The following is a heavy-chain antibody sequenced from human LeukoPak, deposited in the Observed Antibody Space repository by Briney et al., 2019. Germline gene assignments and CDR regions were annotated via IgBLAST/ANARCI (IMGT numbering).Heavy chain of an antibody. Sequence: QTWGSLRLSCAASGFTFSSYAMHWVRQAPGKGLEWVAVISYDGSNKYYADSVKGRFTISRDNSKNTLYLQMNSLRAEDTAVYYCARDLSNWGQGTLVTVSS. CDR3: ARDLSN. CDR1: GFTFSSYA. CDR2: ISYDGSNK. V-gene: IGHV3-30*01. J-gene: IGHJ4*02. D-gene: IGHD3-16*02.